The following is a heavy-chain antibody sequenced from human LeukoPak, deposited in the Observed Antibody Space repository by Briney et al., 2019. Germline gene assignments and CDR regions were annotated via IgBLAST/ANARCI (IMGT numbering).Heavy chain of an antibody. Sequence: SVKVSCKASGYTFTSYGISWVRQAPGQGLEWMGWIIPILGIANYAQKFQGRVTITADKSTSTAYMELSSLRSEDTAVYYCARDLLESIALDYWGQGTLVTVSS. CDR2: IIPILGIA. D-gene: IGHD6-6*01. J-gene: IGHJ4*02. CDR3: ARDLLESIALDY. CDR1: GYTFTSYG. V-gene: IGHV1-69*10.